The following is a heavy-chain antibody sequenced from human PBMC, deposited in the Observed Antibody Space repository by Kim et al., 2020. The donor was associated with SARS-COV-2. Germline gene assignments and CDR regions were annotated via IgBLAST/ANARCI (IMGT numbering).Heavy chain of an antibody. J-gene: IGHJ6*02. CDR2: IIPIFGTA. V-gene: IGHV1-69*13. CDR3: ARDQESSSSEYYYGMDV. D-gene: IGHD6-6*01. Sequence: SVKVSCKASGGTFSSYAISWVRQAPGQGLEWMGGIIPIFGTANYAQKFQGRVTITADESTSTAYMELSSLRSEDTAVYYCARDQESSSSEYYYGMDVWGQGTTVTVSS. CDR1: GGTFSSYA.